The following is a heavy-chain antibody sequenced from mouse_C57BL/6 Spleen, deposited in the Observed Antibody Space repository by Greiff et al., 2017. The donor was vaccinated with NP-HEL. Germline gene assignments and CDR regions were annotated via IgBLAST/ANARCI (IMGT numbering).Heavy chain of an antibody. CDR3: ARGGRGAMDY. V-gene: IGHV5-4*01. Sequence: EVQVVESGGGLVKPGGSLKLSCAASGFTFSSYAMSWVRQTPEKRLEWVATISDGGSYTYYPDNVKGRFTISRDNAKNNLYLQMGHLKSEDTAMYYCARGGRGAMDYWGQGTSVTVSA. D-gene: IGHD3-3*01. CDR1: GFTFSSYA. J-gene: IGHJ4*01. CDR2: ISDGGSYT.